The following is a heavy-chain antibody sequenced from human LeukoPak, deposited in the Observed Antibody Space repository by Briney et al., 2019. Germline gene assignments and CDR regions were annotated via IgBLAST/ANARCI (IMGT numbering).Heavy chain of an antibody. CDR3: TRIISSGNFDY. CDR2: IYYSGIT. Sequence: SETLSLTCSVSGDSISSPTYHWGWVRQPPGKGPEWIATIYYSGITYYSPSLRGRATISMDTSNNQFSLRVNSVTAADTAIYYCTRIISSGNFDYWGQGLLVTVSS. V-gene: IGHV4-39*07. D-gene: IGHD3-3*01. J-gene: IGHJ4*02. CDR1: GDSISSPTYH.